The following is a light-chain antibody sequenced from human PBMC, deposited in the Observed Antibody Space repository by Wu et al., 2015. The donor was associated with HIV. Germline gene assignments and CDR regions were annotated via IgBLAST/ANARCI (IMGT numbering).Light chain of an antibody. CDR3: QQTYSTPKT. CDR2: AAS. V-gene: IGKV1-39*01. Sequence: DIQMTQSPSSLPASVGDRVTITCRASQSISSDLKWYQQKPGAAPQLLIYAASSLQSGVPSRFSGSGSGTDFTLTISSLQPEDFATYYCQQTYSTPKTFGQGTKVEIK. J-gene: IGKJ1*01. CDR1: QSISSD.